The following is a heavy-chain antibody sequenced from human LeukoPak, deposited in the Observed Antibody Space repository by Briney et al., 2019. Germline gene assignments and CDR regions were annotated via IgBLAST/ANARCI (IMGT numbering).Heavy chain of an antibody. D-gene: IGHD6-13*01. J-gene: IGHJ4*02. CDR2: ISSSSSYI. Sequence: GGSPRLSCAASGFTFSSYSMNWVRQAPGKGLEWVSSISSSSSYIYYADSVKGRFTISRDNAKNSLYLQMNSLRAEDTAVYYCARDSIAAAGTGGYYFDYWGQGTLVTVSS. CDR1: GFTFSSYS. V-gene: IGHV3-21*01. CDR3: ARDSIAAAGTGGYYFDY.